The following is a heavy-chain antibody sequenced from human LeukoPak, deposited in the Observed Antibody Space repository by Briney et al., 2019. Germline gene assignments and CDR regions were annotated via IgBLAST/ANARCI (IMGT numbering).Heavy chain of an antibody. J-gene: IGHJ4*02. D-gene: IGHD3-22*01. CDR1: GFTFSSYG. CDR3: AKVGRTSYYYDSSGYYTPFDY. V-gene: IGHV3-30*02. Sequence: GGSLRLSCAASGFTFSSYGMHWVRQAPGKGLEWVAFIRYDGSNKYYADSVKGRFTISRDNSKNTLYLQMNSLRAEDTAVYYCAKVGRTSYYYDSSGYYTPFDYWGQGTLVTVSS. CDR2: IRYDGSNK.